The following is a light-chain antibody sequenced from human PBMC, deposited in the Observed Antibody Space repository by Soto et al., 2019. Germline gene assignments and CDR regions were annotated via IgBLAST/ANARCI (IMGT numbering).Light chain of an antibody. CDR1: PSVSSSH. J-gene: IGKJ5*01. Sequence: EVELTQSPGTLSLSPGERATLPCRASPSVSSSHLAWYQQKRGQAPRLLLYDTSTRATGIPDRFSGSGSGTDFTLTISSLEPEEFAFYYCQQRTNWPPAITFGQGTRLEIK. V-gene: IGKV3D-20*02. CDR3: QQRTNWPPAIT. CDR2: DTS.